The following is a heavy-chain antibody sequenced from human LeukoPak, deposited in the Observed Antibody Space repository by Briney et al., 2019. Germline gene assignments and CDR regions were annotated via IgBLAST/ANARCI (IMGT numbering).Heavy chain of an antibody. Sequence: GGSLRLSCTTSGFTFSNYAMSWVRRAQGKGLEWVSSISGSAITTYYADSVKGRFAISRDNSKNTLYLQMTSLRAEDTAVYYCAKDQRFGDLDDYRGQGTLVTVSS. J-gene: IGHJ4*02. CDR3: AKDQRFGDLDDY. D-gene: IGHD3-10*01. CDR2: ISGSAITT. V-gene: IGHV3-23*01. CDR1: GFTFSNYA.